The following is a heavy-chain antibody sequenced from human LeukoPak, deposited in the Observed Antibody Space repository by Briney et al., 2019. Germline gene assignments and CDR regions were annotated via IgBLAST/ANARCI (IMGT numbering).Heavy chain of an antibody. J-gene: IGHJ4*02. D-gene: IGHD5-12*01. CDR3: AKVGIVATSYFDY. V-gene: IGHV3-53*01. CDR1: GFTVSSNY. CDR2: IYSGGST. Sequence: GGSLRLSCAASGFTVSSNYMSWVRQAPGKGLEWVSVIYSGGSTYYADSVKGRFTISRDNSKNTLYLQMNSLRAEDTAVYYCAKVGIVATSYFDYWGQGTLVTVSS.